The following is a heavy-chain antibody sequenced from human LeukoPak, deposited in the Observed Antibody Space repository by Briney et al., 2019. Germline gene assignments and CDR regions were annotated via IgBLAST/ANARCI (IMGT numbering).Heavy chain of an antibody. V-gene: IGHV3-66*01. CDR3: VRDRWPGLGDF. Sequence: PGGSLRLSCAVSGFSVSENYMSWVRQAPGRWLEWVSVLYSGGFTYYADPVKGRFTISRDNSKNTLYLQMSSLRAEDTAVYYCVRDRWPGLGDFWGQGTTVTVSS. CDR1: GFSVSENY. CDR2: LYSGGFT. J-gene: IGHJ6*02. D-gene: IGHD6-19*01.